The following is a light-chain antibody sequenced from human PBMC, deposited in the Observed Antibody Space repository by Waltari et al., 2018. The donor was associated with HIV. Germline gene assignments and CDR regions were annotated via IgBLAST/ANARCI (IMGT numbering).Light chain of an antibody. CDR1: SSNVGSNT. CDR2: NDS. J-gene: IGLJ2*01. V-gene: IGLV1-44*01. Sequence: QSVLTQPPSASGTPGQRVTISCSGGSSNVGSNTVSWYKHLPGTAPKLLSYNDSERPSGVPDLFSGSKSGTSASLTISGLQYEDEAEYYCAAWDDSLNGVLFGGGTKLTVL. CDR3: AAWDDSLNGVL.